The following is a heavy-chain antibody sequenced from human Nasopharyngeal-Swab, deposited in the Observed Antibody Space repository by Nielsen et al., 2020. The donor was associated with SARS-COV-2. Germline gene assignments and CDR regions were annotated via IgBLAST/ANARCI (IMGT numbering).Heavy chain of an antibody. J-gene: IGHJ6*02. CDR2: INSSGSPI. CDR1: GFTFSRYE. D-gene: IGHD6-13*01. CDR3: ASSPGIAAPTGMDV. Sequence: GESLKISCVGSGFTFSRYEMNWVRQVPGKGLEWVSYINSSGSPIYYADSVKGRFTISRDNSKNTLYLQMNSLRAEDTAVYYCASSPGIAAPTGMDVWGQGTTVTVSS. V-gene: IGHV3-48*03.